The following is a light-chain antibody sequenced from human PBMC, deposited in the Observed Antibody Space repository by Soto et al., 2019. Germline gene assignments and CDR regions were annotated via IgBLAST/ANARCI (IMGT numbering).Light chain of an antibody. Sequence: EIVLTQSPATLSLSPGERATLSCRASQSVSSYLAWYQQKPGQAPRRLIYDASNRATGIPARFSGSGSRTDSPLTITGLEPKDFEVYYRRQLSNWLPSLTYGGGTKVEIK. CDR2: DAS. CDR1: QSVSSY. V-gene: IGKV3-11*01. CDR3: RQLSNWLPSLT. J-gene: IGKJ4*01.